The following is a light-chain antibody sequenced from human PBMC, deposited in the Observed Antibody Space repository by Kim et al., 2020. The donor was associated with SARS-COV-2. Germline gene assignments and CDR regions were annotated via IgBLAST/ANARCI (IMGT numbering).Light chain of an antibody. J-gene: IGKJ1*01. Sequence: SAGESATLTCRASQSVSSNYLAGYQQKPGQAPRLLIYGASSRATGIPDRFSGSGSGTDFTLTITRLEPEDFAVYYCQQYSSSPATFGQGTKVDIK. CDR3: QQYSSSPAT. V-gene: IGKV3-20*01. CDR1: QSVSSNY. CDR2: GAS.